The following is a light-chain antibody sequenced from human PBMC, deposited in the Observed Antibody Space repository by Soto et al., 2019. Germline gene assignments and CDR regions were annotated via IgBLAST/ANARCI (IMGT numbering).Light chain of an antibody. V-gene: IGLV1-44*01. CDR3: ATWDDSLNVFYV. Sequence: QPVLTQPPSASGAPGQRVTISCSGGRSNIGRYTVNWYQQLPGAAPNLLIYGNNQRPSGVPDRFSGSKSGTSASLAISGLQSEDEADYFCATWDDSLNVFYVFGAGTKVTVL. J-gene: IGLJ1*01. CDR1: RSNIGRYT. CDR2: GNN.